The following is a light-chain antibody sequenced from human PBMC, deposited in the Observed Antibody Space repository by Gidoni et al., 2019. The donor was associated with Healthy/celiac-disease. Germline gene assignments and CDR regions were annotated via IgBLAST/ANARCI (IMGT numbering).Light chain of an antibody. CDR3: QQYYSTPMWT. V-gene: IGKV4-1*01. CDR1: QSVLYSSNNKNY. CDR2: WAS. J-gene: IGKJ1*01. Sequence: DIVMTQSPDSLAVSLGERATINCKSSQSVLYSSNNKNYLAWYQQKPGQPPKLLIYWASTRESGAPDRFSGSGSGTDFTLTISSLQAEDVAVYYCQQYYSTPMWTFXXXTKVEIK.